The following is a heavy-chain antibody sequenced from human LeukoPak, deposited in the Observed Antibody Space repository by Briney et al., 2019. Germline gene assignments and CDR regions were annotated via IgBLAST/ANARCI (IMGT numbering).Heavy chain of an antibody. D-gene: IGHD2-21*01. Sequence: PGGSLRLSCAASGFTFSSYWMYWVRQAPGKGPVWVSSIKTDGRITNYADSVKGRFTISRDNAKNTVYLQRNSLRAEDTAVYYCVRDVIRRGQGTLVTVSS. CDR1: GFTFSSYW. CDR2: IKTDGRIT. J-gene: IGHJ4*02. V-gene: IGHV3-74*01. CDR3: VRDVIR.